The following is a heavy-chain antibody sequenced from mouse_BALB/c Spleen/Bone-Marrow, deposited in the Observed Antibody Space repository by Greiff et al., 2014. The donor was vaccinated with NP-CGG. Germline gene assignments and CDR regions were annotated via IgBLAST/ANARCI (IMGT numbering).Heavy chain of an antibody. Sequence: QVQLQQSGAELVRPGTSVKVSCKGSGYAFTNYLIEWVKQRPGQGLEWIGVINSGSGGTKYNEKFKGKATLTADKSSSTAYMQLSSLTSDDSGVYSCARAITDAMDYWGQGTSVTVSS. CDR3: ARAITDAMDY. CDR1: GYAFTNYL. D-gene: IGHD2-4*01. V-gene: IGHV1-54*01. J-gene: IGHJ4*01. CDR2: INSGSGGT.